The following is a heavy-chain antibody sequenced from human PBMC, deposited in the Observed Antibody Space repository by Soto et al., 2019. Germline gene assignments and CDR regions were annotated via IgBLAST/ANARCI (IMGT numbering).Heavy chain of an antibody. CDR3: ARDRSNSPDYFDY. CDR2: IYYSGST. J-gene: IGHJ4*02. CDR1: GASISSDDFY. D-gene: IGHD6-6*01. V-gene: IGHV4-30-4*01. Sequence: QVQLQESGPGLVKPSQTLSLTCTVSGASISSDDFYWSWIRQPPGKGLEWIGYIYYSGSTYSTPSLKSRVTLSIDTSKNQFSLKLSSVSAADTAVYYCARDRSNSPDYFDYWGQGTLVTVSS.